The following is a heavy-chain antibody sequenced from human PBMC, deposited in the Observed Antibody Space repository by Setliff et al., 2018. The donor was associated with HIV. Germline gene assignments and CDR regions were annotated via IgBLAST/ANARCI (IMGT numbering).Heavy chain of an antibody. CDR1: GFTFDDYA. V-gene: IGHV3-9*01. CDR2: ISWNSGSI. Sequence: PGGSLRLSCAASGFTFDDYAMHWVRQAPGKGLEWVSGISWNSGSIGYADSVKGRFTISRDNAKNSLYLQMNSLRAEDTALYYCAKDMVGATSGPLNYWGQGTLVTVSS. D-gene: IGHD1-26*01. J-gene: IGHJ4*02. CDR3: AKDMVGATSGPLNY.